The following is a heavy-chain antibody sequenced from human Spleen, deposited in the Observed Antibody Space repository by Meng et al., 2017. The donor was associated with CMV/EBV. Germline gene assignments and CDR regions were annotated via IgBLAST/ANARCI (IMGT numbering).Heavy chain of an antibody. CDR2: VYWNEDK. CDR1: GFSLSTSGVS. CDR3: ARRLRITAAGNFDY. J-gene: IGHJ4*02. D-gene: IGHD6-13*01. Sequence: SGPTLVKPTQTLTLTCTFSGFSLSTSGVSVGWVRQPPGRALVWLARVYWNEDKRYSPSLRSRPTITKDTSKDQVVLTMTNVDPVDTATYYCARRLRITAAGNFDYWGQGALVTVSS. V-gene: IGHV2-5*01.